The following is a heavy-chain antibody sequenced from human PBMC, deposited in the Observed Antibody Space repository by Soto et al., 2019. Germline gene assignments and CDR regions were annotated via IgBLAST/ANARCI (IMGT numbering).Heavy chain of an antibody. Sequence: QVQLQQWGAGLLKPSETLSLTCAVYGESLSGYYGNWIRQSPGKGLEWIGEINYSGNTNYNPSLKRRVTISIDTSKNQFSLNMSSVTAADTAVYYRAGTRNLDIWGQGTTVIVSS. CDR2: INYSGNT. CDR3: AGTRNLDI. CDR1: GESLSGYY. V-gene: IGHV4-34*01. D-gene: IGHD1-1*01. J-gene: IGHJ6*02.